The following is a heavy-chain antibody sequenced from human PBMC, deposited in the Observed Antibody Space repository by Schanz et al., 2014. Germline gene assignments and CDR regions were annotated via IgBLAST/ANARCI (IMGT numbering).Heavy chain of an antibody. J-gene: IGHJ4*02. V-gene: IGHV3-48*01. CDR3: ARRSFSGYSGYAWGYDF. CDR1: GITFSGYS. Sequence: EVQLVESGGGLAQPGGSLRLSCAASGITFSGYSMNWVRQAPGKGLEWVSYISGSSSTKYYADSVKGRFTISRDNGKKSLYLQMNSLRAEDTAVYFCARRSFSGYSGYAWGYDFWGQGTLVTVSS. D-gene: IGHD3-22*01. CDR2: ISGSSSTK.